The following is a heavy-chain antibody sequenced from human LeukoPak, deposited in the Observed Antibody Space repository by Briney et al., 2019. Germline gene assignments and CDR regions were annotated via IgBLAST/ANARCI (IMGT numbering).Heavy chain of an antibody. Sequence: XXXSXXTFXSXYMHWVRQAPGQGLEWMGIINPSGGSTSXAQKFQGRVTMTRDMSTSTVYMELSSLRSEDTAGYYCXXXXXXXXGSCYWFDPWGQGTLVTVSS. D-gene: IGHD2-15*01. V-gene: IGHV1-46*01. CDR3: XXXXXXXXGSCYWFDP. J-gene: IGHJ5*02. CDR2: INPSGGST. CDR1: XXTFXSXY.